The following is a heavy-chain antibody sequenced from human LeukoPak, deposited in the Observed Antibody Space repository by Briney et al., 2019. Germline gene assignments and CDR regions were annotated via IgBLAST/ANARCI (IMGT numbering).Heavy chain of an antibody. CDR2: IKGDGSEI. CDR1: GFTFSDYA. V-gene: IGHV3-7*01. Sequence: PGGSLRLSCEASGFTFSDYAMNWVRQAPVKGLEWVATIKGDGSEIYYVDSVKGRFAISRDNAKNSLYLQMNSLRVDDTAVYYCVRFGYAYGMDVWGQGTTVTV. CDR3: VRFGYAYGMDV. D-gene: IGHD3-16*01. J-gene: IGHJ6*02.